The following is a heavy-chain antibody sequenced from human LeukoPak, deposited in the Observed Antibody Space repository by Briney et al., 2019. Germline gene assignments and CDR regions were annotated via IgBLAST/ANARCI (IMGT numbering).Heavy chain of an antibody. CDR3: VGFRATAGLY. D-gene: IGHD6-13*01. J-gene: IGHJ4*02. Sequence: PGGSLRLSCSASGFTFNHYAMNWVRQAPGKGLEYVSAITSSGGSAYYADSVKGRFTISRDNSRNTLYLQMSSLRAEDTAVYYCVGFRATAGLYWGQVTLVTVSS. V-gene: IGHV3-64D*06. CDR1: GFTFNHYA. CDR2: ITSSGGSA.